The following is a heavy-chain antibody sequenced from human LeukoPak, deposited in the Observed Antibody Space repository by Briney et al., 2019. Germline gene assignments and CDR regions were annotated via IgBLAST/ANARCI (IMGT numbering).Heavy chain of an antibody. V-gene: IGHV3-21*04. CDR2: ISSANSYI. CDR3: ARGGGYDSTAYYLDY. J-gene: IGHJ4*02. D-gene: IGHD3-22*01. CDR1: GFTFSSYT. Sequence: GGSLRLSCAASGFTFSSYTMNWVRQAPGKGLEWVTSISSANSYIYYVDSVKGRFTISRDNSKNTLYLQMNSLRAEDTAVYYCARGGGYDSTAYYLDYWGQGTLVTVSS.